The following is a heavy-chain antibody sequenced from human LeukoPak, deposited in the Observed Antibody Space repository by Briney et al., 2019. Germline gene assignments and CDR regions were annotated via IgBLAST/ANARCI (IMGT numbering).Heavy chain of an antibody. CDR2: IYTSGST. J-gene: IGHJ4*02. CDR3: ARGGPYYYDSSGYYTPIDY. D-gene: IGHD3-22*01. V-gene: IGHV4-4*07. Sequence: SETLSLTCTVSGGSISSYYWSWIRQPAGKGLEWIGRIYTSGSTNYNSSLKSRVTVSVDTSKNQFSLKLSSVTAADTAVYYCARGGPYYYDSSGYYTPIDYWGQGALVTVSS. CDR1: GGSISSYY.